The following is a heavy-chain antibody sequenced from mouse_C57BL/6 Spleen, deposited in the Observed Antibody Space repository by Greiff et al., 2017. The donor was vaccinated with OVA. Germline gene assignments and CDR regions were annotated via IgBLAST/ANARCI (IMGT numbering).Heavy chain of an antibody. Sequence: EVQRVESEGGLVQPGSSMKLSCTASGFTFSDYYMAWVRQVPEKGLEWVANINYDGSSTYYLDSLKSRFIISRDNAKNILYLQRSSLKSEDTATYYCARERGYYGSRTMDYWGQGTSVTVSS. V-gene: IGHV5-16*01. D-gene: IGHD1-1*01. CDR3: ARERGYYGSRTMDY. CDR1: GFTFSDYY. J-gene: IGHJ4*01. CDR2: INYDGSST.